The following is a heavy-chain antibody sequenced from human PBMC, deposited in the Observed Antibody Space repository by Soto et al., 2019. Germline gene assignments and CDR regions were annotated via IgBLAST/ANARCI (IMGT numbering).Heavy chain of an antibody. CDR1: GFTFDDYA. D-gene: IGHD4-17*01. CDR2: ISWNSGSR. J-gene: IGHJ6*02. V-gene: IGHV3-9*01. Sequence: EVQLVESGGGLVQPGRSLRLSCAASGFTFDDYAMHWVRQVPGKGPEWVSGISWNSGSRGYAESVRGRFTISRESARNSVYQQMNRGTAEDTVAHYSTSSSGGIEALDCTVTDFLGQ. CDR3: TSSSGGIEALDCTVTDF.